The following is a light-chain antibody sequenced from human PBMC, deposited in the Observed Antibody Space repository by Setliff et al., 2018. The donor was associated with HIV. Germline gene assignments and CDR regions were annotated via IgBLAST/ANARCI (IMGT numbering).Light chain of an antibody. CDR3: AAWDDSLTTFYV. V-gene: IGLV1-47*02. CDR2: NTN. J-gene: IGLJ1*01. Sequence: QSVLTQPPSVSGTPGQRVTISCSGSSSNIGANSIFWYQQLPGTAPKLLIYNTNQRPSGVPDRFSGSKSGTSASLVIRGLRSEDEADYYCAAWDDSLTTFYVFGTGTKVTVL. CDR1: SSNIGANS.